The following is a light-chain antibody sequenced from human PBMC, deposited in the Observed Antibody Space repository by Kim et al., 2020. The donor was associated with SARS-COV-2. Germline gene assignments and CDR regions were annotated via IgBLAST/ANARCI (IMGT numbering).Light chain of an antibody. CDR1: QSISSW. V-gene: IGKV1-5*01. CDR2: DAS. CDR3: QQYDSYPWT. J-gene: IGKJ1*01. Sequence: DIQMTQSPSTLSASVGDRVTITCRASQSISSWLAWYQQKPGKAPKLLIYDASGLESGVPSRFSGSGSGTEFTLTISSLQPDDSATYYCQQYDSYPWTFGQGTKVDIK.